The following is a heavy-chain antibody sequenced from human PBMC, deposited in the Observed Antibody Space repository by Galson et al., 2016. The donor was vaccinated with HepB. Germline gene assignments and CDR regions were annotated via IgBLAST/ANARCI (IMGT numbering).Heavy chain of an antibody. CDR1: GYTFTKYG. J-gene: IGHJ4*02. CDR2: ISVYNGNT. V-gene: IGHV1-18*04. CDR3: ARVLYFGWLSDAGYFDF. Sequence: SVKVSCKASGYTFTKYGISWVRQAPGQGLEWMGWISVYNGNTDYTERLQDRVTMTTDTSTRTAYMELRGLRSDDTAVYYCARVLYFGWLSDAGYFDFWGQGTLVTVSS. D-gene: IGHD3-9*01.